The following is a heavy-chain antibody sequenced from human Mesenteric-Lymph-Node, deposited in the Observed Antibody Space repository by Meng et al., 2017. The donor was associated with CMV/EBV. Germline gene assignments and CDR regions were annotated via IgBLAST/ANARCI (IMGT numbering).Heavy chain of an antibody. CDR1: GFTFSSYW. CDR2: LNSDGSST. D-gene: IGHD3-10*01. CDR3: ARGNYYGMDV. J-gene: IGHJ6*02. V-gene: IGHV3-74*01. Sequence: GGSLRLSCEATGFTFSSYWMHWVRQAPGKGLVWVSRLNSDGSSTSYADSVKGRFTISRDNAKNTLYLQMNGLRAEDTAEYYCARGNYYGMDVWGQGTTVTVSS.